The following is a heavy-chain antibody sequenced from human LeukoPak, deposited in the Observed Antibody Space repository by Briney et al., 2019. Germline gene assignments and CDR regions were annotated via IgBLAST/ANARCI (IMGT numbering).Heavy chain of an antibody. CDR1: GFTFSSYS. Sequence: GGSLRLSCAASGFTFSSYSMNWVRQAPGKGLEWVSSISSSSSYIYYADSVKGRFTISRDNAKNSLYLQMNSLRVEDTAVYYCARGRTMIMNDYWGQGTLVTVSS. J-gene: IGHJ4*02. V-gene: IGHV3-21*01. CDR2: ISSSSSYI. CDR3: ARGRTMIMNDY. D-gene: IGHD3-16*01.